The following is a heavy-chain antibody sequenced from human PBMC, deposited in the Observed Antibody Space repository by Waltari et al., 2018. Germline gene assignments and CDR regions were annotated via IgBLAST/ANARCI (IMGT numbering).Heavy chain of an antibody. D-gene: IGHD2-2*01. CDR1: GDSVSGNYG. V-gene: IGHV4-4*02. Sequence: QVQLQESGQGLVKPSGTLSLTCAVPGDSVSGNYGWTWVRQSPEKGLEWIGQVHHSGKTHYNPSIQSRVTISVDSPKNQFSLTLKSVTAADTAVYYCAGDRAIGLFFDYWGRGTLVTVSS. J-gene: IGHJ4*02. CDR2: VHHSGKT. CDR3: AGDRAIGLFFDY.